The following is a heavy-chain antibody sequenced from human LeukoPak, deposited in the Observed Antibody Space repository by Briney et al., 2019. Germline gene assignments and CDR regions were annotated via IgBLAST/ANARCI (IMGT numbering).Heavy chain of an antibody. CDR3: AKTPDGVDY. D-gene: IGHD3-10*01. J-gene: IGHJ4*02. V-gene: IGHV3-30*18. CDR1: VFSLNEYG. Sequence: GGSVSLFCGACVFSLNEYGIQWVRRAPGRGLEWVAVISYDGSNKYYADSVKGRFTTSRDNSKNTLYLQMNSRRAEDTAVYYGAKTPDGVDYWGQGTLVTVSS. CDR2: ISYDGSNK.